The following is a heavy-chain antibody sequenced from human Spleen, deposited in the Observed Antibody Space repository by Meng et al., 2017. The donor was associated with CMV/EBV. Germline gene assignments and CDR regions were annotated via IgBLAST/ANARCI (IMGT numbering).Heavy chain of an antibody. CDR2: IYYTGST. Sequence: SGASGATDSYYWGWIRQPPGKGLEWIGYIYYTGSTKYNPSLRSRVTISVDTPKNQFSLKLTTVTAADTAVYFCVREAVSLSGGIDPWGQGTLVTVSS. V-gene: IGHV4-61*01. J-gene: IGHJ5*02. D-gene: IGHD6-19*01. CDR1: GASGATDSYY. CDR3: VREAVSLSGGIDP.